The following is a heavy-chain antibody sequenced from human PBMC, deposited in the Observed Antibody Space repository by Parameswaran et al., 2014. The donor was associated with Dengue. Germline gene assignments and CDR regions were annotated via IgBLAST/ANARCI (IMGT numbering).Heavy chain of an antibody. V-gene: IGHV5-51*01. D-gene: IGHD2-21*02. CDR1: GYSFTSYW. J-gene: IGHJ3*02. Sequence: GGSLRLSCKGSGYSFTSYWIGWVRQMPGKGLEWMGIIYPGDSDTRYSPSFQGQVTISADKSISTAYLQWSSLKASDTAMYYCARRGEAYCGGDCYLDAFDIWGQGTMVTVSS. CDR2: IYPGDSDT. CDR3: ARRGEAYCGGDCYLDAFDI.